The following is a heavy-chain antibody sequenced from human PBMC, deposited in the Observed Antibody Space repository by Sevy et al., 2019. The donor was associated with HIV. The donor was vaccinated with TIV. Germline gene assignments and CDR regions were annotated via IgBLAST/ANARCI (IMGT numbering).Heavy chain of an antibody. V-gene: IGHV6-1*01. Sequence: SQTVSLTCAISGDSVSSNSAAWNWIRQSPSRGLDWLGRTYYRSKWYNDYAVSVKSRITINPDISKNQFSLQLNSVTPVDTAVYYCAREGRNTMVQGFIMRHYYYGMDVWGQGTTVTVSS. J-gene: IGHJ6*02. CDR2: TYYRSKWYN. CDR1: GDSVSSNSAA. CDR3: AREGRNTMVQGFIMRHYYYGMDV. D-gene: IGHD3-10*01.